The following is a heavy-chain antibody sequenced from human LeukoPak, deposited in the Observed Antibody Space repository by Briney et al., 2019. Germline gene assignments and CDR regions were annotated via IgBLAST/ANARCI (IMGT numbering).Heavy chain of an antibody. J-gene: IGHJ4*02. D-gene: IGHD3-10*01. CDR2: IYYSGST. Sequence: SETLSPTCTVSGDSISSSSYYWGWIRQPPGKGLEWIGSIYYSGSTYYSPSLKSRLTISVDTSKNQFSLRLTSVTAADTAVYYCASAPRRGSIGGLDYWGQGILVTVSS. CDR1: GDSISSSSYY. V-gene: IGHV4-39*01. CDR3: ASAPRRGSIGGLDY.